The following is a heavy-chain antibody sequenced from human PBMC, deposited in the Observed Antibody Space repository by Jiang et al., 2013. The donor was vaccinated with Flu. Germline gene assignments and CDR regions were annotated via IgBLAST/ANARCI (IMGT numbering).Heavy chain of an antibody. Sequence: LVESGGDLVQPGGSLRLSCVASGFTFSSYAMSWVRQAPGKGLEWVSAIGGSGSPTHYADSARGRFTISRDNSKNTLYLQMNSLRAEDTAVYYCARERGYYYDSSGYPPDYWGQGTLVTVSS. J-gene: IGHJ4*02. D-gene: IGHD3-22*01. CDR1: GFTFSSYA. CDR2: IGGSGSPT. CDR3: ARERGYYYDSSGYPPDY. V-gene: IGHV3-23*04.